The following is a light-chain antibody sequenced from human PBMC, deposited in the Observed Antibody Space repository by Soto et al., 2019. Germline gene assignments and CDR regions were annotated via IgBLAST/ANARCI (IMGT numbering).Light chain of an antibody. CDR3: NSYTGSNTVV. CDR2: DVS. V-gene: IGLV2-14*03. J-gene: IGLJ2*01. CDR1: SSDVGGYNY. Sequence: QSVLTQPASVSGSPGQSITISCTGTSSDVGGYNYVSWYQHHPGKAPKLMIFDVSNRPSGVSNRFSGSKSGNTASLTISGLQAEDEADYYCNSYTGSNTVVFGGGTKVTVL.